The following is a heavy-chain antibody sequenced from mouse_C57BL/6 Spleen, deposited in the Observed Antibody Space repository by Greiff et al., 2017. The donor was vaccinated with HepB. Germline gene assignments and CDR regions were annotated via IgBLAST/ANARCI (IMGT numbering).Heavy chain of an antibody. CDR2: IDPSDSYT. V-gene: IGHV1-69*01. CDR3: ARRDGHYAMDY. D-gene: IGHD3-1*01. J-gene: IGHJ4*01. Sequence: QVQLQQPGAELVMPGASVKLSCKASGYTFTSYWMHWVKQRPGQGLEWIGEIDPSDSYTNYNQKFKGKSTLTVDKSSSTAYMQLSSLTSEDSAVYYCARRDGHYAMDYWGQGTSVTVSS. CDR1: GYTFTSYW.